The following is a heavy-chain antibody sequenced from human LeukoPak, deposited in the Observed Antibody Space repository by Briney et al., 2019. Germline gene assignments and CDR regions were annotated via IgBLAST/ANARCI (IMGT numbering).Heavy chain of an antibody. CDR3: VREGSSWGYYFDY. CDR1: GFTFSSIW. J-gene: IGHJ4*02. Sequence: GGSLRLSCAASGFTFSSIWMTWVRQAPGKGLEWVANIKEDGSEKYYVDSVKGRFTISRDNAKNSLYLQMNSLRAEDTAVYYCVREGSSWGYYFDYWGQGTLVTVSS. CDR2: IKEDGSEK. V-gene: IGHV3-7*03. D-gene: IGHD6-13*01.